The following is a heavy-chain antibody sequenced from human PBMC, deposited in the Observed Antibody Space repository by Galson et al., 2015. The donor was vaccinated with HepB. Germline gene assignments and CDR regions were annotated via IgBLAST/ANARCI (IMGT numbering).Heavy chain of an antibody. V-gene: IGHV3-33*01. CDR3: ARGGGYDRYAGWSEYYFDY. J-gene: IGHJ4*02. Sequence: SLRLSCAASGFTFSSYGMHWVRQAPGKGLEWVAVIWYDGSNKYYADSVKGRFTISRDNSKNTLYLQMNSLRAEDTAVYYCARGGGYDRYAGWSEYYFDYWGQGTLVTVSS. CDR1: GFTFSSYG. D-gene: IGHD3-22*01. CDR2: IWYDGSNK.